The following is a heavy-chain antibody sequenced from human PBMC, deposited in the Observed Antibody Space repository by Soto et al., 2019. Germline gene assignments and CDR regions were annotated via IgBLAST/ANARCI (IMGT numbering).Heavy chain of an antibody. CDR2: IIPIFGTA. Sequence: GASVKVSCKASGGTFSSYAISWVRQAPGQGLEWMGGIIPIFGTANYAQKFQGRVTITADESTSTAYMELSSLRSEGTAVYYCARGVAMVRGSYYFDYWGQGTLVTVSS. V-gene: IGHV1-69*13. J-gene: IGHJ4*02. D-gene: IGHD3-10*01. CDR3: ARGVAMVRGSYYFDY. CDR1: GGTFSSYA.